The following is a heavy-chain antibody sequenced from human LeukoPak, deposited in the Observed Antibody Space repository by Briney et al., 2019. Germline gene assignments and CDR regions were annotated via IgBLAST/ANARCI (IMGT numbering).Heavy chain of an antibody. D-gene: IGHD4-17*01. CDR3: ARDVYGDYANDY. CDR2: ITGSGSDI. J-gene: IGHJ4*02. Sequence: PGGSLRLSCAASGFTFSSYTMNWVRQAPGEGLEWVSAITGSGSDIYYADSVKGRFTISRDNAKNSLHLQMNSLRAEDTAVYYCARDVYGDYANDYWGQGTLVTVSS. CDR1: GFTFSSYT. V-gene: IGHV3-21*01.